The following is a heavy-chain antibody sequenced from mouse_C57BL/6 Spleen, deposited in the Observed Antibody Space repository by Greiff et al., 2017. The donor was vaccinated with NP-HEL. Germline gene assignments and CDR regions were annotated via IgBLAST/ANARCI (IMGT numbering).Heavy chain of an antibody. D-gene: IGHD2-3*01. CDR1: GYTFTSYW. CDR2: IHPTSGST. CDR3: AREGWLLPFDY. V-gene: IGHV1-64*01. Sequence: QVQLKQPGAELVKPGASVKLSCKASGYTFTSYWMHWVKQRPGQGLEWIGMIHPTSGSTNYNEKFKSKATLTVDKSSSTAYMQLSSLTSEDSAVYYCAREGWLLPFDYWGQGTTLTVSS. J-gene: IGHJ2*01.